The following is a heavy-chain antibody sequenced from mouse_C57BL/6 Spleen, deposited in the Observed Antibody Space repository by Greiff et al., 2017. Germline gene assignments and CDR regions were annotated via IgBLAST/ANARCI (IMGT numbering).Heavy chain of an antibody. D-gene: IGHD2-4*01. Sequence: VQLQQPGAELVRPGSSVKLSCKASGYTFTSYWMDWVKQRPGQGLEWIGNIYPIDSDTHYNQKFKDKATMTVDKSSTTAYMQLSSLTSEDSAVYYCAMRGYYDYVWFADWGQGPLVSVSA. CDR3: AMRGYYDYVWFAD. V-gene: IGHV1-61*01. J-gene: IGHJ3*01. CDR2: IYPIDSDT. CDR1: GYTFTSYW.